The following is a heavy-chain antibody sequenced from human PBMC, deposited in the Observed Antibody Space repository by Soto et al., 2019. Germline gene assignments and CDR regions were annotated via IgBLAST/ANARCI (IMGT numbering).Heavy chain of an antibody. J-gene: IGHJ4*02. D-gene: IGHD1-26*01. V-gene: IGHV3-48*02. CDR2: ICSRSQTI. CDR1: GFMFSGYS. CDR3: AREDIMGTRSFDY. Sequence: EVQLVESGGGLVQPGGSLRLSCGVSGFMFSGYSMNWVRQAPGKGLEWLSYICSRSQTIYYADSVKGRFTISRDNAKNSLYLQMSSLRDDDTAVYFCAREDIMGTRSFDYWGQGTRVSVSS.